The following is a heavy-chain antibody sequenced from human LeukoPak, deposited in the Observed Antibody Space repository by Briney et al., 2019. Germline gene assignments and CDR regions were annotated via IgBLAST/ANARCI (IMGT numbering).Heavy chain of an antibody. V-gene: IGHV1-18*01. CDR1: G. CDR2: ISAYNGKT. CDR3: ARDMSVGATVGY. D-gene: IGHD1-26*01. Sequence: GIXWVRQAQGQGVEGMGWISAYNGKTNYEQNFQGRGTMNTDTSKRRAHMEMRSLRSDDTAMYYCARDMSVGATVGYWGQGTLVTASS. J-gene: IGHJ4*02.